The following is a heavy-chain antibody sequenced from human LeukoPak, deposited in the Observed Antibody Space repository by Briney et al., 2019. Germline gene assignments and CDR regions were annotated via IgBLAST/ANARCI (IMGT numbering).Heavy chain of an antibody. CDR3: TITVRAYYSSPYYFDS. Sequence: QTGGSLRLSCAASGFTFSTYWMHWVRQAPGKGLVWVSRIDNGGSNTLYADSVRGRFTISRDNSKNTLYLQMNSLRVEDTAVYYCTITVRAYYSSPYYFDSWGQGALVTVSS. CDR2: IDNGGSNT. J-gene: IGHJ4*02. D-gene: IGHD6-6*01. CDR1: GFTFSTYW. V-gene: IGHV3-74*01.